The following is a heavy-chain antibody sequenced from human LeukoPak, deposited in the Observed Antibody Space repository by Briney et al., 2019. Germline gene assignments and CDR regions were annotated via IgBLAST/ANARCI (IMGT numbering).Heavy chain of an antibody. D-gene: IGHD4-23*01. J-gene: IGHJ2*01. V-gene: IGHV3-23*01. CDR1: GFTFKNYA. Sequence: TGGSLTLSCAASGFTFKNYAMSWVRQAPGKGLEWVSAISGSGGSTYYADSVKGRFTISRDNSKNTLYLQMNSLRAEDTAVYYCAKDPDYGGNSLNWYFDLWGRGTLVTVSS. CDR3: AKDPDYGGNSLNWYFDL. CDR2: ISGSGGST.